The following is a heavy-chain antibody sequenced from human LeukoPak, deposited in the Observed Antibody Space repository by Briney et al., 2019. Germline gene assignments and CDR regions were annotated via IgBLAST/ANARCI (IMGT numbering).Heavy chain of an antibody. Sequence: PSETLSLTCSVSGGSMSSSDYYWVWIRQPPGKGLDWIGSVYYIGSTYYNPSLKSRVTISVDKSKNQFSLKLSNVTAADTAVYYCATGRAYSSVDYWGQGTLVTVSS. V-gene: IGHV4-39*01. CDR3: ATGRAYSSVDY. D-gene: IGHD6-19*01. CDR1: GGSMSSSDYY. J-gene: IGHJ4*02. CDR2: VYYIGST.